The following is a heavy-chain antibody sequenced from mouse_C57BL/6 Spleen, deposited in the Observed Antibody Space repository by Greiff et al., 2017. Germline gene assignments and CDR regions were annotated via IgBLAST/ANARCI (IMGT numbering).Heavy chain of an antibody. CDR2: INPSSGYT. V-gene: IGHV1-7*01. CDR1: GYTFTSYW. CDR3: APYYSNYDWYFDV. D-gene: IGHD2-5*01. Sequence: QVQLQQSGAELAKPGASVTLSCKASGYTFTSYWMHWVKQRPGQGLEWIGYINPSSGYTKYTQKFKDKATLTADKSSSTAYMQLSSLTYEDSAVYYCAPYYSNYDWYFDVWGTGTTVTVSS. J-gene: IGHJ1*03.